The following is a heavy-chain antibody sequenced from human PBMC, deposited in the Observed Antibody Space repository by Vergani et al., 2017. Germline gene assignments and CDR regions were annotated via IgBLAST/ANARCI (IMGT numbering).Heavy chain of an antibody. Sequence: QVQLVHSGSELKKPGASVKVSCKASGYTFTSYAMNWVRQAPGQGLEWMGWINTNTGNPTYAQGFTGRFVFSLDTSVSTAYLQISSLKAEDTAVYYCARGYYGSGARGGNYYYGMDVWGQGTTVTVSS. CDR2: INTNTGNP. J-gene: IGHJ6*02. D-gene: IGHD3-10*01. CDR1: GYTFTSYA. CDR3: ARGYYGSGARGGNYYYGMDV. V-gene: IGHV7-4-1*02.